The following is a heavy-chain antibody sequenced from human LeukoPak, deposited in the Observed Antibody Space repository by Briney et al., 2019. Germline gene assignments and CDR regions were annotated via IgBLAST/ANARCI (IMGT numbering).Heavy chain of an antibody. J-gene: IGHJ4*02. CDR3: TREAVTANGYFDY. Sequence: GGSLRLSCAASGFTFSNAWMTWVRQAPGKGLEWFGRIKSKTDGGTTDYAAPVKGRFTISRDDSKNTLYLQMNSLKTEDTAVYYCTREAVTANGYFDYWGQGTLVTVSS. CDR1: GFTFSNAW. CDR2: IKSKTDGGTT. D-gene: IGHD2-21*02. V-gene: IGHV3-15*01.